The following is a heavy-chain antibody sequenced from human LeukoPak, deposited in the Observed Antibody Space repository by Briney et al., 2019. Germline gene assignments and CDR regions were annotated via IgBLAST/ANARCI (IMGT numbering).Heavy chain of an antibody. J-gene: IGHJ2*01. V-gene: IGHV1-2*02. D-gene: IGHD2-15*01. Sequence: ASVKVSCKASGYTFTGYYTHWVRQAPGQGLEWMGWINPNSGGTNYAQKFQGRVTMTRDTSISTAYMELSRLRSDDTANYYCARGHCSGGICYDWYFDLWGRGTLVTVSS. CDR2: INPNSGGT. CDR1: GYTFTGYY. CDR3: ARGHCSGGICYDWYFDL.